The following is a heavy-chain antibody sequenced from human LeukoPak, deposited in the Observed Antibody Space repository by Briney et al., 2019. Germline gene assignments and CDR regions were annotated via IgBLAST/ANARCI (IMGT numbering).Heavy chain of an antibody. D-gene: IGHD2-2*01. CDR2: ISAYNGNT. Sequence: GASVKVSCKASGYTFTSYGISWVRQAPGQGLEWMGWISAYNGNTNYSQKRQGRVTMTTDTSTSTAYMELRSLRSDDTAVYYCARGWGREYQLLPSVTMIAPDAFDIWGQGTMVTVSS. CDR1: GYTFTSYG. CDR3: ARGWGREYQLLPSVTMIAPDAFDI. V-gene: IGHV1-18*01. J-gene: IGHJ3*02.